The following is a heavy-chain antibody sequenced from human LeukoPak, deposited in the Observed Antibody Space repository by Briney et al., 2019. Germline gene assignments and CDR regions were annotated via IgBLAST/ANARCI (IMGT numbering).Heavy chain of an antibody. V-gene: IGHV3-74*01. CDR2: INDGGSST. CDR3: TRVEIGGGRSFDY. CDR1: GFTFSNYW. J-gene: IGHJ4*02. Sequence: PGGSLRLSCAASGFTFSNYWMHWVRQAPGKGLVWVSRINDGGSSTSYADSVKGRFTISRDNAKNTLYLQMNSLRVEDTAVYYCTRVEIGGGRSFDYWGQGTLVTVSS. D-gene: IGHD2-15*01.